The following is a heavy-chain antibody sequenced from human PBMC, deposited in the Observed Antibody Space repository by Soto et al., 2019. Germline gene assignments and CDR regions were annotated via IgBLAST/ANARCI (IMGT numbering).Heavy chain of an antibody. V-gene: IGHV4-59*01. CDR2: IYYSGST. J-gene: IGHJ6*03. CDR3: ARTSRDIAAADYYYYYMDV. CDR1: GGSISSYY. D-gene: IGHD6-13*01. Sequence: SETLSLTCTVSGGSISSYYLSWIRQPPGKGLEWIGYIYYSGSTNYNPSLKSRVTISVDTSKNQFSLKLSSVTAADTAVYYCARTSRDIAAADYYYYYMDVWGKGTTVTVSS.